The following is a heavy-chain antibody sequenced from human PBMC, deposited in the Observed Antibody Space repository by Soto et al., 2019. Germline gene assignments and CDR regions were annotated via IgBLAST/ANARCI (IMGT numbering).Heavy chain of an antibody. V-gene: IGHV3-30*18. CDR3: AKGSAVAGHWYFDL. CDR2: ISYDGSNK. Sequence: QVQLVESGGGVVQPGRSLRLSCAASGFTFSSYGMHWVRQAPGKGLEWVAVISYDGSNKYYADSVKGRFTISRDNSKNTLYLQMNSLRAEDTAVYYCAKGSAVAGHWYFDLWGRGTLVTVSS. D-gene: IGHD6-19*01. CDR1: GFTFSSYG. J-gene: IGHJ2*01.